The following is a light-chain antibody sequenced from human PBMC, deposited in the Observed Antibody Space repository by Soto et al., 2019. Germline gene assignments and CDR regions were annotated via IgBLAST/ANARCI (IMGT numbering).Light chain of an antibody. CDR1: QSISSN. CDR3: QQYYTWSSIT. J-gene: IGKJ5*01. V-gene: IGKV3-15*01. Sequence: EIVMTQSPATLSVSPGERVTLSCRASQSISSNLAWYQQKPGQAPSLLMYGTSTRATGIPARFSGSGSGTEFTLTISSLQSEDFAVYYCQQYYTWSSITFGQGTRLEIK. CDR2: GTS.